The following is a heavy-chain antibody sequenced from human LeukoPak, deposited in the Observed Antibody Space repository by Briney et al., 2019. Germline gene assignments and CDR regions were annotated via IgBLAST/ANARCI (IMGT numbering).Heavy chain of an antibody. Sequence: GESLKISCQGSGSSFTSYWISWVRQLPGKGLEWMGRIDPSDSYTNYSPSFQGHVTISADKSISTAYLQWSSLKASDTAMYYCARHPTGRDAFDIWGQGTMVTVSS. CDR3: ARHPTGRDAFDI. V-gene: IGHV5-10-1*01. J-gene: IGHJ3*02. CDR1: GSSFTSYW. CDR2: IDPSDSYT. D-gene: IGHD1-14*01.